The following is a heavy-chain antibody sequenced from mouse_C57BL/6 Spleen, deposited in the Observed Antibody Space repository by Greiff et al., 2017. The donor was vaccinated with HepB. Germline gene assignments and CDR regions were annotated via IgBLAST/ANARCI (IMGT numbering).Heavy chain of an antibody. J-gene: IGHJ2*01. D-gene: IGHD1-1*01. Sequence: DVKLQESGPGLVKPSQSLSLTCSVTGYSITSGYYWNWIRQFPGNKLEWMGYISYDGSNNYNPSLKNRISITRDTSKNQFFLKLNSVTTEDTATYYCARDPFLRYFDYWGQGTTLTVSS. CDR1: GYSITSGYY. V-gene: IGHV3-6*01. CDR3: ARDPFLRYFDY. CDR2: ISYDGSN.